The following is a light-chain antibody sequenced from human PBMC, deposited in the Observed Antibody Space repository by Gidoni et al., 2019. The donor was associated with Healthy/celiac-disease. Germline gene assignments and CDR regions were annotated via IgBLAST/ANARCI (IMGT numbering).Light chain of an antibody. CDR2: DAS. Sequence: EIVLTQSPATLSLSPGERATLSCRASQSVSSYLAWYQQKPGQAPRLLIYDASNRATGIPARFSGSGSGTDFTLTISSLEPEDFAVYYCQQRINWPVGAFGQGTKVEIK. J-gene: IGKJ1*01. CDR1: QSVSSY. V-gene: IGKV3-11*01. CDR3: QQRINWPVGA.